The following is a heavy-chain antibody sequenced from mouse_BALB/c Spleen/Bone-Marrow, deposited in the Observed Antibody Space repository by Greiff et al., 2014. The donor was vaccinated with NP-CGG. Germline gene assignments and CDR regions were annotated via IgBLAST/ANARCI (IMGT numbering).Heavy chain of an antibody. CDR2: IRNKANGYTT. J-gene: IGHJ2*01. CDR3: ARDKGRVFFDY. CDR1: GFTFTDYY. Sequence: EVQLVESGGGLVQPGGSLRLSCATSGFTFTDYYMNWVRQPPGKALEWLGFIRNKANGYTTEYSASVKGRFTISRDNSRNILYLQMSTLRAEDSATYYCARDKGRVFFDYWGQGTTLTVSS. V-gene: IGHV7-3*02.